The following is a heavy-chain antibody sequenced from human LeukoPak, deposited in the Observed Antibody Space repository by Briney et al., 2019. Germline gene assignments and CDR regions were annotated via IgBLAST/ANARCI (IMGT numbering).Heavy chain of an antibody. D-gene: IGHD3-22*01. V-gene: IGHV4-34*01. CDR3: ARGALNYYDSSGYPANYYFDY. CDR2: INHSGST. J-gene: IGHJ4*02. CDR1: GFTFSTYS. Sequence: GSLRLSCAASGFTFSTYSMNWVRQAPGKGLEWIGEINHSGSTNYNPSLKSRVTISVDTSKNQFSLKLSSVTAADTAVYYCARGALNYYDSSGYPANYYFDYWGQGTLVTVSS.